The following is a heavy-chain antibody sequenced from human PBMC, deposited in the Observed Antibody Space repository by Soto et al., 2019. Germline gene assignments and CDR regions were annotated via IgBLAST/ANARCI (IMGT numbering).Heavy chain of an antibody. J-gene: IGHJ4*02. D-gene: IGHD3-22*01. CDR3: VRLARYYYDSSGYPRRYYFDY. Sequence: GGSLRLSCSASGFTFSSYAMHWVRQAPGKGLEYVSAISSNGGSTYYADSVKGRFTISRDNSKNTLYLQMSSLRAEDTAVYYCVRLARYYYDSSGYPRRYYFDYWGQGTLVTVSS. CDR1: GFTFSSYA. CDR2: ISSNGGST. V-gene: IGHV3-64D*08.